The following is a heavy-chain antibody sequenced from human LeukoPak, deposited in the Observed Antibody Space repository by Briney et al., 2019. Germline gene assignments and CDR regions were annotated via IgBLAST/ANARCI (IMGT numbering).Heavy chain of an antibody. V-gene: IGHV4-30-4*01. CDR2: IYYSGST. Sequence: SQTLSLTCTVSGGSISSGDYYWSCIRQPPGKGLECIGYIYYSGSTNYNPSLKSRVTISVDTSKNQFSLKLSSVTAADTAVYYCARHLGYCSSTSCYASYYYGMDVWGQGTTVTVSS. CDR1: GGSISSGDYY. J-gene: IGHJ6*02. CDR3: ARHLGYCSSTSCYASYYYGMDV. D-gene: IGHD2-2*01.